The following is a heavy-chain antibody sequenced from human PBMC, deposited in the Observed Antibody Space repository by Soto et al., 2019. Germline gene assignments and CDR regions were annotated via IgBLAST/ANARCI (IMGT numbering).Heavy chain of an antibody. CDR3: ARDVPVAPQRPWWFDP. V-gene: IGHV1-46*01. Sequence: ASVKVSCKASGYTFTSYYMHWVRQPPGQGLEWMGIINPTGCSTSYAQKFQGRVTMTRDTSTSTLYMELSSLRSDDTAVYYCARDVPVAPQRPWWFDPWGQGTPVPVSS. CDR2: INPTGCST. J-gene: IGHJ5*02. D-gene: IGHD6-19*01. CDR1: GYTFTSYY.